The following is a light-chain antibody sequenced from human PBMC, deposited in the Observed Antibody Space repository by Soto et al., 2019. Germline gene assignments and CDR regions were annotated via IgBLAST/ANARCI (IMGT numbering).Light chain of an antibody. V-gene: IGLV2-14*03. CDR1: SSDVGGYNY. CDR3: SSYTSSFKLAV. Sequence: QSALTQPASVSGSPGQSITIFCTGTSSDVGGYNYVSWYQQHPGSAPKLMIYDVSSRPSRVSNRFSGSKSGNTASLTISGLQAEDEADYYCSSYTSSFKLAVFGSGTKLTVL. J-gene: IGLJ1*01. CDR2: DVS.